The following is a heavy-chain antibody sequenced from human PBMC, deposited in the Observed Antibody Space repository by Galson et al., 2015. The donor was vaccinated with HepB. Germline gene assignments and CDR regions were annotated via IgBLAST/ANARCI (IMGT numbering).Heavy chain of an antibody. D-gene: IGHD2-15*01. CDR1: GYTFSSYS. J-gene: IGHJ5*02. Sequence: SVKVSCKASGYTFSSYSITWVRQAPGQGLEWMGWISAYNGNTNYAQRFRGRVTMTRDTSTSTVYMELRSLTSDDTAVYFCARGAFAGVVRATLNNWFDPWGQGTLVTVSS. V-gene: IGHV1-18*01. CDR3: ARGAFAGVVRATLNNWFDP. CDR2: ISAYNGNT.